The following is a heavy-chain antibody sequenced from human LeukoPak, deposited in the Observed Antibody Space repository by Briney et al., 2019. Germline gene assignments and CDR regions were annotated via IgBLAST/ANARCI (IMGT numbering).Heavy chain of an antibody. CDR2: FSGSGGNT. Sequence: GGSLRLSCAASGFTFSSYAMSWVRQAPGKGLEWVSAFSGSGGNTYYADSVKGRFTISRDNSKNTLYLQMNSLRAEDTAVYYCARSGLSRFDYWGQGTLVTVSS. CDR1: GFTFSSYA. J-gene: IGHJ4*02. CDR3: ARSGLSRFDY. D-gene: IGHD4/OR15-4a*01. V-gene: IGHV3-23*01.